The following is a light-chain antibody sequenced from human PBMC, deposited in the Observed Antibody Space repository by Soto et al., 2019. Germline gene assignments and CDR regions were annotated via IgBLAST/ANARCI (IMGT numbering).Light chain of an antibody. J-gene: IGKJ4*01. CDR3: QQYYSYHALT. CDR2: TAS. CDR1: QDIDTF. Sequence: AIRMTQSPSSFSAATGDRVTITCRASQDIDTFLAWYQQKPGKAPKLLIYTASNLESGVPSRFSGSGSGTDFTLTISGLQSEDFATYYCQQYYSYHALTFDGGTKVDIK. V-gene: IGKV1-8*01.